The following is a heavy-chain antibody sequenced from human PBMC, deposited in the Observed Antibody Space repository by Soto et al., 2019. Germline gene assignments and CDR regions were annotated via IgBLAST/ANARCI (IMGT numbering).Heavy chain of an antibody. D-gene: IGHD3-16*02. CDR3: ASLSYGQLRYFDN. J-gene: IGHJ4*02. CDR2: IKQDGSDK. CDR1: KFTFGDYW. Sequence: LRLSCAVPKFTFGDYWMSWVRQAPGKGLEWVSNIKQDGSDKNYADSVKGRFTISRDNADNSIYLQMNSLRAEDTAVYYCASLSYGQLRYFDNWGQGTLVTV. V-gene: IGHV3-7*01.